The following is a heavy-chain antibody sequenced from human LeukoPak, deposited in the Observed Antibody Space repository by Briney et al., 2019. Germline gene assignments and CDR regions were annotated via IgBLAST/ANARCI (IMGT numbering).Heavy chain of an antibody. CDR3: ARDPGTYYYDSSGYLGGY. V-gene: IGHV4-39*02. Sequence: PSETLSLTCTVSGGSISSSSYYWGWIRQPPGKGLEGMGSIYYSGCTYYNPSLKSRVTISVDTSKKQFALQLSSVTAADTAVYYCARDPGTYYYDSSGYLGGYWGQGTLVTVSS. CDR1: GGSISSSSYY. CDR2: IYYSGCT. D-gene: IGHD3-22*01. J-gene: IGHJ4*02.